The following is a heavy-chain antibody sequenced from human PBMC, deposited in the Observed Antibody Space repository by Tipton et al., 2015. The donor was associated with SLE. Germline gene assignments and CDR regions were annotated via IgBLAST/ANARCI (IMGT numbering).Heavy chain of an antibody. CDR2: IYYSGST. J-gene: IGHJ4*02. CDR1: NGSVSSYY. V-gene: IGHV4-59*02. CDR3: TKVGGSGHFDY. Sequence: TLSLTCTVSNGSVSSYYWSWIRQPPGKRLEWFGYIYYSGSTNYNPSLKSRVTLSVDTSKNQFSLNLRSVTAADTAVYYCTKVGGSGHFDYWGQGTLVTVSS. D-gene: IGHD3-16*01.